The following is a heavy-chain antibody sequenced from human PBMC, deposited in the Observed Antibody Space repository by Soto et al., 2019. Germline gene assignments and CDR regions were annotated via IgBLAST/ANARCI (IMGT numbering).Heavy chain of an antibody. Sequence: QVQLVQSGAEVKKPGASVKVSCKASGYTFTSYGVSWVRQAPGQGLEWMGWISAYNGNTNYAQKLQGRVTMTTDTSTSTAYMELRSLRSDDTAVYYCARDPGKYYYDSSGYFDYWGQGTLVTVSS. V-gene: IGHV1-18*01. D-gene: IGHD3-22*01. CDR2: ISAYNGNT. J-gene: IGHJ4*02. CDR1: GYTFTSYG. CDR3: ARDPGKYYYDSSGYFDY.